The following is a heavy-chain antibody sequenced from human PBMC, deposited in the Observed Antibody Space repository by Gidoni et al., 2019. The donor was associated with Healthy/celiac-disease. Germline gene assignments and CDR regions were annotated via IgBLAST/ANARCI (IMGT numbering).Heavy chain of an antibody. D-gene: IGHD3-10*01. V-gene: IGHV1-46*01. J-gene: IGHJ4*02. Sequence: QVQLVQSGAEVKKPGASVKVSCKASGYTFTSYYMHWVRQAPGQGLEWMGIINPSGGSTSYAQKFQGRVTMTRDTSTSTVYMELSSLRSEDTAVYYCARVRLWFGELFAEDYFDYWGQGTLVTVSS. CDR2: INPSGGST. CDR3: ARVRLWFGELFAEDYFDY. CDR1: GYTFTSYY.